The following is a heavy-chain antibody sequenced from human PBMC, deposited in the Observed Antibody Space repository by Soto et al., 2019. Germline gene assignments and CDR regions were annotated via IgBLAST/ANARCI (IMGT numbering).Heavy chain of an antibody. V-gene: IGHV1-18*01. J-gene: IGHJ4*02. Sequence: QVHLVQSGPEMKKPGPPVRASCKVSVPTFPTKGFGGVRQALGQGLGGMGWISTYNENMDTAPQLQGRLTMTTDTSTKTAYMELTNLKLDDTALYYCAYVGGYSTGDYSFDFWGQGTPVTVSS. CDR2: ISTYNENM. CDR3: AYVGGYSTGDYSFDF. CDR1: VPTFPTKG. D-gene: IGHD5-18*01.